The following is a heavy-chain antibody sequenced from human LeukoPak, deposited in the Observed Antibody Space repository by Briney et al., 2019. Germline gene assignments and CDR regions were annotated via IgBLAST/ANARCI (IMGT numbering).Heavy chain of an antibody. CDR3: TRDRGAYNLYDY. J-gene: IGHJ4*02. CDR2: IRSKAYGETA. CDR1: GFTFRNYV. D-gene: IGHD1-1*01. Sequence: GGSLGLSCAASGFTFRNYVIHWIRQAPGKGLEWVGFIRSKAYGETADYAASVKGRFTISRDDSKAIAYLQMNSLKTEDTAVYHCTRDRGAYNLYDYWGQGTLVTVSS. V-gene: IGHV3-49*03.